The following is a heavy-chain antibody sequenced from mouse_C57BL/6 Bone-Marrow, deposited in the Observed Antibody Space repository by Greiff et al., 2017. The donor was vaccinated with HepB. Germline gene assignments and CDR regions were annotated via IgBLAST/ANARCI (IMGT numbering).Heavy chain of an antibody. D-gene: IGHD4-1*01. Sequence: VQLQQSGAELVRPGASVKLSCTASGFNIKDDYMHWVKQRPEQGLEWIGWIDPENGDTEYASKFQGKATITADTSSNTAYLQLSSLTSEDTAVYYCTANWPRFAYWGQGTLVTVSA. CDR1: GFNIKDDY. CDR2: IDPENGDT. CDR3: TANWPRFAY. V-gene: IGHV14-4*01. J-gene: IGHJ3*01.